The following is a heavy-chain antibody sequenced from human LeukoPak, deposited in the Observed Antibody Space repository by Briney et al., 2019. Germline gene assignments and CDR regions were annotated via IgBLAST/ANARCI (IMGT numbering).Heavy chain of an antibody. V-gene: IGHV4-34*01. J-gene: IGHJ4*02. CDR3: ARGARAGYNLEPFDY. Sequence: PLETLSLTCAVYGGSFSGYYWSWIRQPPGKGLEWIGEINHSGSTSYDPSLKSRVTISVDTSKNQFSLKLSSVTAADTAVYYCARGARAGYNLEPFDYWGQGTLVTVSS. D-gene: IGHD5-24*01. CDR2: INHSGST. CDR1: GGSFSGYY.